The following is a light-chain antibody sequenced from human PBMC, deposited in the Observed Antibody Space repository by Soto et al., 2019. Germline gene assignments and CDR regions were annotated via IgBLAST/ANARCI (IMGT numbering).Light chain of an antibody. V-gene: IGKV1-39*01. CDR3: QESDSTPPWT. Sequence: DIPMTQAPSSLYASIGDRITITCRASQNIAMYSHWYQQKPGKAPELLIFASDSLQRGVPSRFSGSGSGTVFTLTISSLQPEDLATYYCQESDSTPPWTFGHGTKVEIK. CDR1: QNIAMY. J-gene: IGKJ1*01. CDR2: ASD.